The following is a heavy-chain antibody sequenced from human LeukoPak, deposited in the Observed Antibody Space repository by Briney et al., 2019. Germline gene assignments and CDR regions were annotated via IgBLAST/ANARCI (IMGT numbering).Heavy chain of an antibody. J-gene: IGHJ4*02. CDR2: FNPNSWGT. V-gene: IGHV1-2*02. Sequence: GASVKVSCKASGYTFTAYNIHWVRQAPGQGLEWIGWFNPNSWGTNYAKRIQGRVTMTTDTSINPTYMEVSRLRTDDPAVNYCARALKGGGYIVVIPAATPTFDYWGEGTLVTVSS. D-gene: IGHD2-2*01. CDR1: GYTFTAYN. CDR3: ARALKGGGYIVVIPAATPTFDY.